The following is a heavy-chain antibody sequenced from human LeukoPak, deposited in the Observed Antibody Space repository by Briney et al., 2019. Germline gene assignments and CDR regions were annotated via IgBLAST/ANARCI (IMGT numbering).Heavy chain of an antibody. CDR2: ISYDGSNK. J-gene: IGHJ4*02. CDR3: AKDYARSSSWLDY. Sequence: PGRSLRLSCAASRFTFSSYGMHWVRQALGKGLEWVAVISYDGSNKYYADSVKGRFTISRDNSKNTLYLQMNSLRAEDTAVYYCAKDYARSSSWLDYWGQGTLVTVSS. V-gene: IGHV3-30*18. CDR1: RFTFSSYG. D-gene: IGHD6-13*01.